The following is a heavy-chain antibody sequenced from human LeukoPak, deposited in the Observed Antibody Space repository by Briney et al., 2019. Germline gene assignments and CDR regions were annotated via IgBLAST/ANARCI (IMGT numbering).Heavy chain of an antibody. CDR1: GYTFTGYY. V-gene: IGHV1-2*02. Sequence: ASVEVFCKASGYTFTGYYMHWVRQAPGQGLEWMGWINPNSGGTNYAQKFQGRVTMTRDTSISTAYMELSRLRSDDTAVYYCARDLVNRKGATSWDDWFDPWGQGTLVTVSS. CDR3: ARDLVNRKGATSWDDWFDP. CDR2: INPNSGGT. J-gene: IGHJ5*02. D-gene: IGHD1-26*01.